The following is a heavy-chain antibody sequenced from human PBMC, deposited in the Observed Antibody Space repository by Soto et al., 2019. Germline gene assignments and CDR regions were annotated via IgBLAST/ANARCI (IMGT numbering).Heavy chain of an antibody. D-gene: IGHD3-10*01. J-gene: IGHJ4*02. V-gene: IGHV3-74*01. Sequence: EVQLVESGGGLVQPGGSLRLSCSASGFTFSSYWMHWVRQAPGKGLVWVSRINPDGRTTSYADSVKGRFTISRDNAQKTHYLEMNSLGVEDTAVYYCARVGGCSHHVDFWGQGTLV. CDR2: INPDGRTT. CDR1: GFTFSSYW. CDR3: ARVGGCSHHVDF.